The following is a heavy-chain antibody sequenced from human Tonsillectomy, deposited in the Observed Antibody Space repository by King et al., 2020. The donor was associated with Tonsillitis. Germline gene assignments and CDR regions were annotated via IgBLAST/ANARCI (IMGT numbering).Heavy chain of an antibody. Sequence: LQLQESGPGLVKPSETLSLTCTVSGVSSTTSSYYWGWIRQPPGKGLEWIGSIYYSGSTYYNPSLRSRVTISVDTSKNPFSLKRSSVTAADTAVYYCVRHSGYYDSSGYSYDHWGQGTLVTVSS. D-gene: IGHD3-22*01. J-gene: IGHJ4*02. CDR3: VRHSGYYDSSGYSYDH. CDR2: IYYSGST. CDR1: GVSSTTSSYY. V-gene: IGHV4-39*01.